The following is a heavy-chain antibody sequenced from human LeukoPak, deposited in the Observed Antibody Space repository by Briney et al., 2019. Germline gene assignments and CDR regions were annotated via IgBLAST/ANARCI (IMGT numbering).Heavy chain of an antibody. CDR2: ISSNGGST. D-gene: IGHD2-15*01. CDR3: ARDGGYCSGGSCPAYYFDY. J-gene: IGHJ4*02. CDR1: GFTFSSYA. Sequence: GGSLRLSCAASGFTFSSYAMHWVRQAPGKGLEYVLAISSNGGSTYYANSVKGRFTISRDNSKNTLYLQMGSLRAEDMAVYYCARDGGYCSGGSCPAYYFDYWGQGTLVTVSS. V-gene: IGHV3-64*01.